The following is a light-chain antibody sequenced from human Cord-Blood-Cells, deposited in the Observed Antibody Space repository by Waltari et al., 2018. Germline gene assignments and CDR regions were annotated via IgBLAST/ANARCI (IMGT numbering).Light chain of an antibody. CDR3: QKYHSAVFP. CDR2: AAS. Sequence: DIQMTQYPSSLSASVGDRVTITCRASQGISNYSAWYQQKPGKVPELRIYAASTLQSGVPLRFSGRGSVTDFTLTISSLKPSDVATHYCQKYHSAVFPVRPGTKVDIK. V-gene: IGKV1-27*01. J-gene: IGKJ3*01. CDR1: QGISNY.